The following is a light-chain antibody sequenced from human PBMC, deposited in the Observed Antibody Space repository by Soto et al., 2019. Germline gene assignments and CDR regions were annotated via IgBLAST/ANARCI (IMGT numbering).Light chain of an antibody. CDR3: QQYNDWPLT. J-gene: IGKJ1*01. V-gene: IGKV3-15*01. Sequence: EIVLTQSPGTLSLSPGERATLSCRASQSVSNNYLAWYQQKPGQAPRLLIYGASTRATGIPARFSGTGSGTEFTLTISSLQSEDFALYYCQQYNDWPLTFGQGAKVGIK. CDR2: GAS. CDR1: QSVSNN.